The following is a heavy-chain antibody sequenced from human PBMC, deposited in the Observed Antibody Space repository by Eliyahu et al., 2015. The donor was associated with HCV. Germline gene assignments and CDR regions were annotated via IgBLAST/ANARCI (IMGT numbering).Heavy chain of an antibody. CDR3: TRSSLDRTVFDI. V-gene: IGHV3-21*01. D-gene: IGHD1-1*01. CDR2: ISSDSDYI. J-gene: IGHJ3*02. CDR1: GFTFIDYT. Sequence: EMQLVESGGGLVQPGGSLXLSCAASGFTFIDYTINWVRQAPGKGLEWVSSISSDSDYIYYAASVKGRLTVSRDNAKNSLYLQMNSLRPEDTAVYYCTRSSLDRTVFDIWGQGTKVAVSS.